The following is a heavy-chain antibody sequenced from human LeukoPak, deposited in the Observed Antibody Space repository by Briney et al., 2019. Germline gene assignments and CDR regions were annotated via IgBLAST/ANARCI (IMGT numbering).Heavy chain of an antibody. V-gene: IGHV3-11*01. J-gene: IGHJ6*02. CDR3: ARENTYDFWSGSTIYGMDV. CDR2: ISSSGSTI. CDR1: GFTFSDYY. Sequence: GGSLRLSCAASGFTFSDYYMSWIRQAPGKGLERVSYISSSGSTIYYADSVKGRFTISRDNAKNSLYLQMNSLRAEDTAVYYCARENTYDFWSGSTIYGMDVWGQGTTVTVSS. D-gene: IGHD3-3*01.